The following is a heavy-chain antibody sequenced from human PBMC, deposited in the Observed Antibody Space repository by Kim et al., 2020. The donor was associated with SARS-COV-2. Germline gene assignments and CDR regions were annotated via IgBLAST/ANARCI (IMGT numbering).Heavy chain of an antibody. CDR2: INHSGST. J-gene: IGHJ4*02. CDR3: ARAGRQWRVSPIFYYFDY. D-gene: IGHD6-19*01. Sequence: SETLSLTCAVYGGSFSGYYWSWIRQPPGKGLEWIGEINHSGSTNYNPSLKSRVTISVDTSKNQFSLKLSSVTAADTAVYYCARAGRQWRVSPIFYYFDYWGQGTLVTVSS. CDR1: GGSFSGYY. V-gene: IGHV4-34*01.